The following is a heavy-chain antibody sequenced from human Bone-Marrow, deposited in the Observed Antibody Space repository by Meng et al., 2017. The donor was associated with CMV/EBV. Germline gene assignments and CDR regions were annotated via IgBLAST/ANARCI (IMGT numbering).Heavy chain of an antibody. Sequence: ESPKISCAASGFTFSSYSMNWVRQAPGKGLEWVSSISSSSSSYIYYADSVKGRFTISRDNAKNSLYLQMNSLRAEDPAVYYCAKDLAVAGIYYYYYGMDVWGQGTTVTVSS. V-gene: IGHV3-21*01. CDR3: AKDLAVAGIYYYYYGMDV. CDR2: ISSSSSSYI. J-gene: IGHJ6*02. D-gene: IGHD6-19*01. CDR1: GFTFSSYS.